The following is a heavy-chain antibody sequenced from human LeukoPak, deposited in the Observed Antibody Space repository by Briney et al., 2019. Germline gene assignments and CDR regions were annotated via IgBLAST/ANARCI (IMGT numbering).Heavy chain of an antibody. CDR3: ARGFDYYDSSGPPSFDY. CDR1: GYTFTSYG. V-gene: IGHV1-18*01. Sequence: GASVKVSCKASGYTFTSYGISWVRQAPGQGLEWMGWISAYNGNTNYAQKLQGRVTMTTDTSTSTAYMELRSLRSDDTAVYYCARGFDYYDSSGPPSFDYWGQGTLVTVSS. D-gene: IGHD3-22*01. J-gene: IGHJ4*02. CDR2: ISAYNGNT.